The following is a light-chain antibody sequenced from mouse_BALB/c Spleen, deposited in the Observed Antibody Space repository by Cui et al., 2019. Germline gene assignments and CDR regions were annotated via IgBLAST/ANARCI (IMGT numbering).Light chain of an antibody. J-gene: IGKJ5*01. CDR3: QHFWGTPLT. V-gene: IGKV12-46*01. CDR2: AAT. CDR1: ANIYSN. Sequence: DIQMTQSPAPLSVSVGETVTITCRASANIYSNLAWYQQKQGKSPQLLVYAATNLADGVPSRFSGSGSGTQYSLKINSLQSEDFGSYYCQHFWGTPLTFGAGTKLELK.